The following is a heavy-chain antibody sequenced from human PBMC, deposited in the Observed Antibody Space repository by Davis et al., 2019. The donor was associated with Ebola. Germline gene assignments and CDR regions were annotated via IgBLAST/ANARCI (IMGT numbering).Heavy chain of an antibody. J-gene: IGHJ4*02. CDR1: EYTLAELS. CDR2: FDPEHGGA. CDR3: ARAQFPTTSDH. Sequence: AASVKVSCTVSEYTLAELSIHWVRQVPGKGLEWMGSFDPEHGGAIYSQKFQGRVTMIDDTSTDTAYMELSSLRSDDTAVYYCARAQFPTTSDHWGQGTLVTVSS. D-gene: IGHD1-1*01. V-gene: IGHV1-24*01.